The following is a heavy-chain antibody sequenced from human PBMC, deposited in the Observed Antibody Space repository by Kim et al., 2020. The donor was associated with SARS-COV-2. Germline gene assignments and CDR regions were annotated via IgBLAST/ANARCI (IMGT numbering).Heavy chain of an antibody. CDR1: GDSVSSNSAT. D-gene: IGHD3-10*01. Sequence: SQTLSLTCDISGDSVSSNSATWNWIRRSPSRGLEWLGRTYYRSKWFNDYAVSVRGRITINPDTSKNQFSLQLNSVTPEDTAVYYCTRRGGPGAFDIWGQGTMVTVSS. V-gene: IGHV6-1*01. J-gene: IGHJ3*02. CDR2: TYYRSKWFN. CDR3: TRRGGPGAFDI.